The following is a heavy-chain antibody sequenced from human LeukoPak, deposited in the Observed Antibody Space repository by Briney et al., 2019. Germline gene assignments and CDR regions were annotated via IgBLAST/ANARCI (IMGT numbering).Heavy chain of an antibody. CDR3: ARGGDAFDI. J-gene: IGHJ3*02. Sequence: PSETLSLTCTVSGGSISSGSYYWSWIRQPAGKGLEWIGRIYTSGSTNYNPSLKSRVTISVDTSKNQFSLKLSSVTAADTAVYYCARGGDAFDIWGQGTMVTVSS. D-gene: IGHD1-26*01. CDR1: GGSISSGSYY. V-gene: IGHV4-61*02. CDR2: IYTSGST.